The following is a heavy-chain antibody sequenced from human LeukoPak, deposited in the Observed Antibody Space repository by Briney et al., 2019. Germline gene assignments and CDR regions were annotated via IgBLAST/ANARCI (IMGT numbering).Heavy chain of an antibody. CDR1: GFTFSSDW. D-gene: IGHD3-22*01. CDR3: ARRSSGYYYAFDY. V-gene: IGHV3-7*01. J-gene: IGHJ4*02. CDR2: INQDGSEK. Sequence: GGSLRLSCAASGFTFSSDWMSWVRRAPGKGLEGVASINQDGSEKYYVVSVKGRFTTSRDNARNSLYLEMNSLRVEDTAVYYCARRSSGYYYAFDYWGQGTLVTVSS.